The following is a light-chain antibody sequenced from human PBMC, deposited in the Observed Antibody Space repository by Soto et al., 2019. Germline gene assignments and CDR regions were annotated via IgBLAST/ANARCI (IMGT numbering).Light chain of an antibody. CDR2: SNN. J-gene: IGLJ1*01. Sequence: QSVLTQPPSVSGAPGQRVTISCTGSSSNIGARFDVHWYQQLRGSAPKLPIYSNNNRPSGVPDRFSVSRSDTSASLAITGLQAADEDDYSCQSYDSSLSAYVFGTATKLPVL. CDR1: SSNIGARFD. V-gene: IGLV1-40*01. CDR3: QSYDSSLSAYV.